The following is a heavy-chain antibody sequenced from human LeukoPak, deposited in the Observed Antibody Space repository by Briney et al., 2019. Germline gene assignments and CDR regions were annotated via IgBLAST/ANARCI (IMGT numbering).Heavy chain of an antibody. V-gene: IGHV3-23*01. D-gene: IGHD3-22*01. J-gene: IGHJ5*02. Sequence: GGSLRLSCAASGFTFSSYAMSWVRQAPGKGLEWVSAISGSGGSTYYADSVKGRFTISRDNSKNTLYLQMNSLRAEDTAVYYCAKDYYDSSGYWSLNWFGPWGQGTLVTVSS. CDR2: ISGSGGST. CDR3: AKDYYDSSGYWSLNWFGP. CDR1: GFTFSSYA.